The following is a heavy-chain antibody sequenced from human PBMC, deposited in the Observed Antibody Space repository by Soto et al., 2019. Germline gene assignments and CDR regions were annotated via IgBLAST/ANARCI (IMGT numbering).Heavy chain of an antibody. CDR2: IKSKTDGGTT. CDR1: GFTFSNAW. V-gene: IGHV3-15*01. J-gene: IGHJ4*02. Sequence: GGSLRLSCAASGFTFSNAWMSWVRQAPGKGLEWVGRIKSKTDGGTTDYAAPVKGRFTISRDDSKNTLYLQMNSLKTEDTAVYYCTTEGSYCSSTSCYYFDDWGQGTLVTVSS. CDR3: TTEGSYCSSTSCYYFDD. D-gene: IGHD2-2*01.